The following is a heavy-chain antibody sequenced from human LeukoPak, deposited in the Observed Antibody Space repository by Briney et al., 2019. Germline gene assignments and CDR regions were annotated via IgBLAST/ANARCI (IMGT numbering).Heavy chain of an antibody. V-gene: IGHV1-69*13. CDR1: GGTFSSYA. J-gene: IGHJ4*02. D-gene: IGHD4-17*01. Sequence: SVKVSCKASGGTFSSYAISWVRQAPGQGLEWMGGVIPMFVTANYAPKFQDRVTITADESTSTAYMELRSLRSEDTAVYHCARGLHGDYGYFDYWGQGTLVTVSS. CDR2: VIPMFVTA. CDR3: ARGLHGDYGYFDY.